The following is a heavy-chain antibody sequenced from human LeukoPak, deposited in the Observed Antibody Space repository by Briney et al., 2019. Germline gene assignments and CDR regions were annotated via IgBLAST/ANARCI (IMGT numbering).Heavy chain of an antibody. CDR1: GYTFTSYG. CDR2: ISAYNGNT. Sequence: ASVKVSCKASGYTFTSYGISWVRQAPGQGLEWMGWISAYNGNTNYAQKLQGRVTMTTDTPTSTAYMELRSLRSDDTAVYYCARDGLSEIDDAFDIWGQGTMVTVSS. J-gene: IGHJ3*02. V-gene: IGHV1-18*01. CDR3: ARDGLSEIDDAFDI. D-gene: IGHD3/OR15-3a*01.